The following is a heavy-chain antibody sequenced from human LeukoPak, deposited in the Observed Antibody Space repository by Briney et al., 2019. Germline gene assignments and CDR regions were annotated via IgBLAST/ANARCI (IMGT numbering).Heavy chain of an antibody. D-gene: IGHD1-1*01. Sequence: PSETLSLTCAVSDDSIRSSTYYWGWIRQPPGKGLGWIRHIYYSGSTYYDPSLKSRVIILLDTSQNHFSLPLGSVTAADTAVYHCARAMTTRPAFDHWGQGTLLTVSS. CDR2: IYYSGST. CDR1: DDSIRSSTYY. J-gene: IGHJ4*02. CDR3: ARAMTTRPAFDH. V-gene: IGHV4-39*07.